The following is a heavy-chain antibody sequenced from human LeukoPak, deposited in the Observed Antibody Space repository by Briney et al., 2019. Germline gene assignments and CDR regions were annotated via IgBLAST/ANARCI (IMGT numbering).Heavy chain of an antibody. D-gene: IGHD5-18*01. Sequence: GGSLRLSCAASGITFSDYYMSWIRQAPGKGLEWVSYISSSGSTIYYADSVKGRFTISRDNARNSLYLQMKSLRAEDTAVYYCARGAYVDTAMIDYWGQGTLVTVSS. CDR2: ISSSGSTI. V-gene: IGHV3-11*04. J-gene: IGHJ4*02. CDR3: ARGAYVDTAMIDY. CDR1: GITFSDYY.